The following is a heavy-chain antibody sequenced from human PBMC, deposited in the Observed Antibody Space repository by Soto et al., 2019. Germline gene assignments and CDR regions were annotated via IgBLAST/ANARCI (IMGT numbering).Heavy chain of an antibody. J-gene: IGHJ6*02. D-gene: IGHD4-17*01. CDR1: GYTFTSYG. CDR3: ARVPDDYGDHDYYGMDV. CDR2: ISAYNDNT. Sequence: ASVKVSCKASGYTFTSYGISWVRQAPGQGLEWMGWISAYNDNTNYAQKLQGRVTMTTDTSTSTAYMELRSLRSDDTAVYYCARVPDDYGDHDYYGMDVWGQGTTVTVSS. V-gene: IGHV1-18*01.